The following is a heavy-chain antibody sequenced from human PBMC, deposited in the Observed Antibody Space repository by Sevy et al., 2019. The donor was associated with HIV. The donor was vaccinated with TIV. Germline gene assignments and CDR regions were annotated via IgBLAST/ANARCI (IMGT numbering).Heavy chain of an antibody. CDR3: AKDRSGYTQGYYGMDV. CDR1: GFTFSSYG. D-gene: IGHD5-12*01. Sequence: GGSLRLSCAASGFTFSSYGMHWVRQAPGKGLEWVAVISYDGSNKYYADSVKGRFTISRDNSKNTLYLQMNSLRAEDTAGYYCAKDRSGYTQGYYGMDVWGQGTTVTVSS. J-gene: IGHJ6*02. V-gene: IGHV3-30*18. CDR2: ISYDGSNK.